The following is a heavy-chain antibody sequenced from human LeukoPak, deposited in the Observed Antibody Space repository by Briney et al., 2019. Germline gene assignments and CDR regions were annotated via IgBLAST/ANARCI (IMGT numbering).Heavy chain of an antibody. CDR2: IYYTGST. D-gene: IGHD6-19*01. CDR1: GGSISSYY. V-gene: IGHV4-59*01. Sequence: SETLSLTCTVSGGSISSYYWSWIRQPPGKGLEWIGYIYYTGSTSYNPSLKSRVTISVDTSKNQFSLKLSSVTAADTAVYYCARAGSVAGTHYYFDCWGQGTLVTVSS. J-gene: IGHJ4*02. CDR3: ARAGSVAGTHYYFDC.